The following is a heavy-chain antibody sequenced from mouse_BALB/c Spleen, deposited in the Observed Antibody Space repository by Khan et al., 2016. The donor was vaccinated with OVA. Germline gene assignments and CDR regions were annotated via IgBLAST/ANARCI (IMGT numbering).Heavy chain of an antibody. V-gene: IGHV1-80*01. J-gene: IGHJ3*01. Sequence: QVQLKQSGAELVRPGSSVKISCKASGYVFSSYWMNWVKQRPGQGLEWIGQIYPGDGDTKCNGKFKGKVTLTADKSSSTAYMQISSLTSEDSAVYFCARSGYDFFAYWGQGTLVTVSA. CDR1: GYVFSSYW. CDR3: ARSGYDFFAY. CDR2: IYPGDGDT. D-gene: IGHD2-14*01.